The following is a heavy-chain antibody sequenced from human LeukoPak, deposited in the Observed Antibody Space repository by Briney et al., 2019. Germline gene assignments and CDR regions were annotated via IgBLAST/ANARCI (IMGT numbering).Heavy chain of an antibody. V-gene: IGHV4-59*01. CDR2: IYYSGST. Sequence: PSETLSLTCTVSGGSISSYYWSWIRQPPGKGLEWIGYIYYSGSTNYNPSLKSRVTISVDTYKNQFSLKLSSVTAADTAVYYCARDFGITGTTWQLGAFDIWGQGTMVTVSS. J-gene: IGHJ3*02. CDR3: ARDFGITGTTWQLGAFDI. CDR1: GGSISSYY. D-gene: IGHD1-7*01.